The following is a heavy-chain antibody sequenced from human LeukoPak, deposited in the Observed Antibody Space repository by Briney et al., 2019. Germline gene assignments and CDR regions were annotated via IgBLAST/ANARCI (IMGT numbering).Heavy chain of an antibody. J-gene: IGHJ4*02. Sequence: PGGSLRLSCAASGFTFSSYWMHWVRQAPGKGLVWVSSISSSSSYIYYADSVKGRFTISRDNAKNSLYLQMNSLRAEDTAVYYCARAVSDVEDYWGQGTLVTVSS. CDR1: GFTFSSYW. CDR3: ARAVSDVEDY. CDR2: ISSSSSYI. V-gene: IGHV3-21*01. D-gene: IGHD4-17*01.